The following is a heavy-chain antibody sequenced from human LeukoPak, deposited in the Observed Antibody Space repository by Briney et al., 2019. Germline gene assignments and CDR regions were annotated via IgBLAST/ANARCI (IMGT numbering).Heavy chain of an antibody. D-gene: IGHD6-19*01. J-gene: IGHJ4*02. Sequence: GGSLRLSCAASGFTFSSYSMNWVRQAPGKGLEWLSCISSSSSIIYYADSVKGRFTISRDNAKNSLYLQMDSLRDEDTAVYYCARDSGYSSGWYFDYWGQGTLVTVSS. CDR2: ISSSSSII. CDR1: GFTFSSYS. V-gene: IGHV3-48*02. CDR3: ARDSGYSSGWYFDY.